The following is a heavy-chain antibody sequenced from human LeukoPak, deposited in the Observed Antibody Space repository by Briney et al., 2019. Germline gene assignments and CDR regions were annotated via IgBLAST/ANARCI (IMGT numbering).Heavy chain of an antibody. J-gene: IGHJ4*02. CDR2: ISGSGGTT. CDR3: AKRGVVIRVILVGFHKEAYYFDS. D-gene: IGHD3-22*01. CDR1: GITLSNYG. Sequence: AGGSLRLSCAVSGITLSNYGMSWVRQAPGKGLEWVAGISGSGGTTKYADSAKGRFTISRDSPKNTLYLQMNSLRAEDTAVYFCAKRGVVIRVILVGFHKEAYYFDSWGQGALVTVSS. V-gene: IGHV3-23*01.